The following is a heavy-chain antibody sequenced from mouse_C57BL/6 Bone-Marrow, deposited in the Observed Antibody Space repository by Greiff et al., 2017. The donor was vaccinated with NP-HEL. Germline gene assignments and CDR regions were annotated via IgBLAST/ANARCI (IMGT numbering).Heavy chain of an antibody. CDR3: ARGLGWAWFAY. D-gene: IGHD4-1*01. CDR2: IYTSDSET. V-gene: IGHV1-61*01. Sequence: QVQLQQSGAELVRPGSSVKLSCKASGYTFTSYWMDWVKQRPGQGIEWIGNIYTSDSETHYNQKFKDKATLTVDKSSSTAYMQLSSLTSEDSAVYYCARGLGWAWFAYWGQGTLVTVSA. J-gene: IGHJ3*01. CDR1: GYTFTSYW.